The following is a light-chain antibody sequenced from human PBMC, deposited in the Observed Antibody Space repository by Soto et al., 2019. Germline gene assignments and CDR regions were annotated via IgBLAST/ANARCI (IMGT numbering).Light chain of an antibody. CDR3: QQYNDWPPYT. J-gene: IGKJ2*01. Sequence: EIVMTQSPATLSVSPGERATLSCRASQSISSNLAWYQHIPGQAPRVFLYGASTRATGIPARFSGSGSGTEFTLTISSLQSEDFAVYYCQQYNDWPPYTFGQGTRLEIK. CDR1: QSISSN. V-gene: IGKV3-15*01. CDR2: GAS.